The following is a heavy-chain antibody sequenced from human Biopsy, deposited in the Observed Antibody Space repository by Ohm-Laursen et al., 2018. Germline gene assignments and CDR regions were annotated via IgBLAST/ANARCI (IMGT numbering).Heavy chain of an antibody. V-gene: IGHV1-2*02. CDR2: INPNSGGT. CDR1: GYTFTDPY. Sequence: ASVKVSCKVSGYTFTDPYMHWVRQAPGQGLEWMGWINPNSGGTNYAQKFQGRVTMTRDTSMSTAYMELNRLRSDDTAVYYCARGGLNYWYFDLWGRGTLVTVSS. CDR3: ARGGLNYWYFDL. J-gene: IGHJ2*01. D-gene: IGHD1-26*01.